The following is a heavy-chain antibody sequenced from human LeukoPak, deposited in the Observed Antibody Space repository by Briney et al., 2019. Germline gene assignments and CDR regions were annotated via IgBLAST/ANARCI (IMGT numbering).Heavy chain of an antibody. CDR2: INPSGGST. D-gene: IGHD5-18*01. V-gene: IGHV1-46*01. Sequence: ASVKVSCKASGYTFTSYYMHWVRQAPGQGLEWMGIINPSGGSTSYAQKFQGRVTMTRDTSTSTVYMELSSLRSEDTAVYYCARGAGKDTAMVNPNFDYWGQGTLVTVSS. J-gene: IGHJ4*02. CDR3: ARGAGKDTAMVNPNFDY. CDR1: GYTFTSYY.